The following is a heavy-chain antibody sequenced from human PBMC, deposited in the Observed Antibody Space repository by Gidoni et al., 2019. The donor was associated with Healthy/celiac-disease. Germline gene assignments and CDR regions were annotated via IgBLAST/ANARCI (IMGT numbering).Heavy chain of an antibody. CDR1: GGSFSGYY. D-gene: IGHD4-17*01. CDR2: INHSGST. Sequence: QVQLQQWGAGLLKPSETLSLTCAVYGGSFSGYYWSWIRQPPGKGLEGIGEINHSGSTNYNPSLKSRVTISVDTSKNQFSLKLSSVTAADTAVYYCARGIGYGDYGYFQHWGQGTLVTVSS. V-gene: IGHV4-34*01. J-gene: IGHJ1*01. CDR3: ARGIGYGDYGYFQH.